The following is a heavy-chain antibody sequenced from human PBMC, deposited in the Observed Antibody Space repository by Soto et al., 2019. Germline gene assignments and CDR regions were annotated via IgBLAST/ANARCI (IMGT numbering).Heavy chain of an antibody. Sequence: SQTLSLTCAISGDSVSSNSAAWNWIRQSPSRGLEWLGRTYYRSKWYNDYAVSVKSRITINPDTSKNQFSLQLNSVTPEDTAVYYCAREPRKNIVVVPAAMGHYYYYYMDVWGKGTTVTVSS. D-gene: IGHD2-2*01. CDR1: GDSVSSNSAA. V-gene: IGHV6-1*01. CDR3: AREPRKNIVVVPAAMGHYYYYYMDV. J-gene: IGHJ6*03. CDR2: TYYRSKWYN.